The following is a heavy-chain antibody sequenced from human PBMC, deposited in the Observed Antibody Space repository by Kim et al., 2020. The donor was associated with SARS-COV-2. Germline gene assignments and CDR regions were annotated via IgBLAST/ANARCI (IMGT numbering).Heavy chain of an antibody. CDR3: ARDWGYSYGTN. V-gene: IGHV3-11*01. Sequence: GGSLRLSCAASGFTFSDYYMSWIRQAPGKGLEWVSYISGSSNTIYYADSVKGRFTISRDNANNSLFLQMNSLRVEDTAVYYCARDWGYSYGTNWGQGTLVTVSS. CDR2: ISGSSNTI. CDR1: GFTFSDYY. J-gene: IGHJ4*02. D-gene: IGHD5-18*01.